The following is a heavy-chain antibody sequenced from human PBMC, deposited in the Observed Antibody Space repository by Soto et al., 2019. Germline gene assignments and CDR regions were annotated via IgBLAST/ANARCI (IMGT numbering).Heavy chain of an antibody. J-gene: IGHJ4*02. V-gene: IGHV5-51*01. Sequence: PGVSLKISSKGSGYSFISYCIGWVRQMPGKGLEWMGIIYPGDSDTRYSPSFQGQVTISADKSISTAYLQWSSLKASDTAMYYCAASSGSYYYFFDYWGQGTLVTVSS. CDR1: GYSFISYC. CDR3: AASSGSYYYFFDY. CDR2: IYPGDSDT. D-gene: IGHD1-26*01.